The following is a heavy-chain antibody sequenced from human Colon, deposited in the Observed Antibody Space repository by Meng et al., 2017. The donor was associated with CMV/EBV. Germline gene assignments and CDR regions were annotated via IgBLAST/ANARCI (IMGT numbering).Heavy chain of an antibody. CDR3: ARHTIFGVGRYYYHGLDV. J-gene: IGHJ6*02. CDR2: TTPTGSYI. Sequence: GGSLRLSCVASGFTFSQYNMNWVRQAPGKGLEWVASTTPTGSYIYYADSMKGRFTVSRDNAKNSLFLQMNNLRVDDTAVYYCARHTIFGVGRYYYHGLDVWGQGTTVTVSS. CDR1: GFTFSQYN. D-gene: IGHD3-3*01. V-gene: IGHV3-21*01.